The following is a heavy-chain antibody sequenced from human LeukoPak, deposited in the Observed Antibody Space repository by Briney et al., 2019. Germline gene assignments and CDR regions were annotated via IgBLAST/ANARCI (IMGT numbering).Heavy chain of an antibody. D-gene: IGHD3-22*01. Sequence: SETLSLTCTVSGGSISSSSYYWGWIRQPPGKGLEWIGSIHYSGSTNYNPSLKSRVTISVDTSKNQFSLKLSSVTAADTAVYYCARVGNYYDSSGYSRVGIFDYWGQGTLVTVSS. V-gene: IGHV4-39*07. CDR3: ARVGNYYDSSGYSRVGIFDY. CDR2: IHYSGST. J-gene: IGHJ4*02. CDR1: GGSISSSSYY.